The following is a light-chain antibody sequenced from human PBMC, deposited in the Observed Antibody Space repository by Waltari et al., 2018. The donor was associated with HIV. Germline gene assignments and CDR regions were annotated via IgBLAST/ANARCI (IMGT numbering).Light chain of an antibody. V-gene: IGKV3-20*01. CDR1: QSVTSTY. CDR2: GAS. J-gene: IGKJ1*01. Sequence: ETVLTQSPAPLSSSPGERATLSCRASQSVTSTYLAWYQQKPGQPPRRLIHGASSRATGIPDRFSGSGSGADFTLTISRLEPEDFAVYYCQQFASSQWTFGQGTKVEVK. CDR3: QQFASSQWT.